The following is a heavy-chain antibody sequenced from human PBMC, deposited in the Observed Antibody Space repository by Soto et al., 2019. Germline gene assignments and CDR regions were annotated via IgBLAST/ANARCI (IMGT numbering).Heavy chain of an antibody. CDR1: GYTFTGYY. CDR2: INPNSGGT. Sequence: QVQLVQSGAEVKKPGASVKVSCKASGYTFTGYYMHWVRQAPGQGLEWMGWINPNSGGTNYAQKFEGWVTMTRDTSISTAYMELSRLRSDDTAVYYCARGGGYSGYDPGDAFDIWGQGTMVTVSS. V-gene: IGHV1-2*04. D-gene: IGHD5-12*01. CDR3: ARGGGYSGYDPGDAFDI. J-gene: IGHJ3*02.